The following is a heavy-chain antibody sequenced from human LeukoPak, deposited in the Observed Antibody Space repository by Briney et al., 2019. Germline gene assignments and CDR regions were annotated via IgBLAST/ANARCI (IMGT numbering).Heavy chain of an antibody. V-gene: IGHV3-33*06. D-gene: IGHD1-26*01. CDR2: IWNDGSNK. J-gene: IGHJ6*03. Sequence: GGSLRRSCAASGFTFSTYGIHWVRQAPGKGLEWVAVIWNDGSNKYYADSVKGRFTISRDNSKNTVDVQMNSLRAEDTAVYYCAKDVGGTNFHYMDVWGKGTTVIVSS. CDR3: AKDVGGTNFHYMDV. CDR1: GFTFSTYG.